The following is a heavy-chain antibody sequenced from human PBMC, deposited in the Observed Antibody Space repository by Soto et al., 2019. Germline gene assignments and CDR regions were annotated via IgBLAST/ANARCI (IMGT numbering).Heavy chain of an antibody. CDR3: ARGRWELLAYYFAY. CDR1: GFTFSSYA. CDR2: ISSNGGST. Sequence: GGSLRLSCAASGFTFSSYAMHWVRQAPGKGLEYVSAISSNGGSTYYANSVKGRFTISRDNSKNTLYLQMGSLRAEDMAVYYCARGRWELLAYYFAYWGQGTLVTVSS. J-gene: IGHJ4*02. V-gene: IGHV3-64*01. D-gene: IGHD1-26*01.